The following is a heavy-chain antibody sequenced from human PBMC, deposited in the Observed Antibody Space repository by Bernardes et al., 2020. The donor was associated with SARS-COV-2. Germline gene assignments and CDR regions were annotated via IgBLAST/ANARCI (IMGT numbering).Heavy chain of an antibody. J-gene: IGHJ6*02. V-gene: IGHV3-43*01. D-gene: IGHD1-26*01. Sequence: GGSLSLSCAASGFIFDDYTMHWVRQVPGKGLEWVALVSCNGSATYYADSVKGRFTISRDNSKKSLSLQMNSLRTEDTALYYCARDRMGIVGRGESYYGMDVWGQGTTVTVSS. CDR2: VSCNGSAT. CDR1: GFIFDDYT. CDR3: ARDRMGIVGRGESYYGMDV.